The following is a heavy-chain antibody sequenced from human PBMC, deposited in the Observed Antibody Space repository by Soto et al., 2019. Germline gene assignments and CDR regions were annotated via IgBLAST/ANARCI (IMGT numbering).Heavy chain of an antibody. D-gene: IGHD2-21*02. CDR2: ITITGDTT. V-gene: IGHV3-23*04. Sequence: EVQLVESEGGLVQPGGSLRLSCEASGFIFTTSDMSWVRQAPGKGLEWISSITITGDTTHYADSVKGRFTISRDNSRNPVYLKRNRLRADDTSVYYCGKGGGGDHGYWGQGTLVAVSS. CDR3: GKGGGGDHGY. CDR1: GFIFTTSD. J-gene: IGHJ4*02.